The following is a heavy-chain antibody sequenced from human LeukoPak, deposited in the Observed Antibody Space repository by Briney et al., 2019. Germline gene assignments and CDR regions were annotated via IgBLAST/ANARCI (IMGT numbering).Heavy chain of an antibody. J-gene: IGHJ4*02. Sequence: SETLSLTCTVSGGSISSYYWSWIRQPPGKGLEWIGEINHSGSTNYNPSLKSRVTISVDTSKNQFSLKLSSVTAADTAVYYCARVGAIEYSSSSGRFYFDYWGQGTLVTVSS. CDR3: ARVGAIEYSSSSGRFYFDY. V-gene: IGHV4-34*01. D-gene: IGHD6-6*01. CDR2: INHSGST. CDR1: GGSISSYY.